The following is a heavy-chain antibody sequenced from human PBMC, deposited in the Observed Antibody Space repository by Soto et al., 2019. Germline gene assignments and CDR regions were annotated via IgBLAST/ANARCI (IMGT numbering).Heavy chain of an antibody. V-gene: IGHV4-34*01. CDR3: ALESALGGDFDY. Sequence: PSETLSLTCAVYGGSFSGYYWIWIRQPPGKGLEWIGEINHSGSTNYNPSLKSRVTISVDTSKNQFSLKLSSVTAADTAVYYCALESALGGDFDYWGQGTLVTVSS. CDR2: INHSGST. D-gene: IGHD3-16*01. CDR1: GGSFSGYY. J-gene: IGHJ4*02.